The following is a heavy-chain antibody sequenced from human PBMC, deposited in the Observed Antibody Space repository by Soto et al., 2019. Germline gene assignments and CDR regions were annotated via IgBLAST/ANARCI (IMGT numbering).Heavy chain of an antibody. J-gene: IGHJ6*04. CDR1: GYSFTSYW. CDR3: ARQKGIAVSGTGYCGMDV. Sequence: GESRKISFKGSGYSFTSYWFGWVRQMPVKGLEWMGIIYPGDSETRYSPSFQGRVIISADRSISTAYLQWSSLKASDTATYYCARQKGIAVSGTGYCGMDVWAKGTTVTVYS. V-gene: IGHV5-51*01. D-gene: IGHD6-19*01. CDR2: IYPGDSET.